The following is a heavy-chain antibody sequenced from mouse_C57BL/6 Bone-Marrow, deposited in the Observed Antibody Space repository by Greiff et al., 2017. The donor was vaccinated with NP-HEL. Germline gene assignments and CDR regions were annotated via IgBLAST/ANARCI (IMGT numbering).Heavy chain of an antibody. CDR3: ARGRLSFAY. J-gene: IGHJ3*01. CDR1: GYSFTGYY. V-gene: IGHV1-42*01. D-gene: IGHD1-1*02. CDR2: INPSTGGT. Sequence: VQLQQSGPELVKPGASVKISCKASGYSFTGYYMNWVKQSPEKSLEWIGEINPSTGGTTYNQKFKAKATLTVDKSSSTAYMQLKSLTSEDSAVYYCARGRLSFAYWGQGTLVTVSA.